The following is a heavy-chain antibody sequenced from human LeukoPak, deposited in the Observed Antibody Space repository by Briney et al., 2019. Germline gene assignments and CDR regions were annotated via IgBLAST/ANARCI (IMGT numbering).Heavy chain of an antibody. J-gene: IGHJ4*02. CDR3: ARDLVGATTPDY. CDR2: ISSSSSYI. CDR1: GFTFSSYS. Sequence: AGGSLRLSCAASGFTFSSYSMNWVRQAPGKGLEWVSSISSSSSYIYYADSVKGRFTISRDSAKNSLYLQMNSLRAEDTAVYYCARDLVGATTPDYWGQGTLVTVSS. V-gene: IGHV3-21*01. D-gene: IGHD1-26*01.